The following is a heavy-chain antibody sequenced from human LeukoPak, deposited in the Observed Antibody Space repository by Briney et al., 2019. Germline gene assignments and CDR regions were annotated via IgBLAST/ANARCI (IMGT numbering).Heavy chain of an antibody. CDR1: GASLTTHY. D-gene: IGHD1-26*01. CDR3: ARRGAPSKFYYFDS. CDR2: VSKTGNT. J-gene: IGHJ4*02. Sequence: PSETLSLTCPVSGASLTTHYWAWIRQPPGKGLEWIGFVSKTGNTNYNASLKSRVNISVDTSKNTLSLKLSSLTAADTAMYFCARRGAPSKFYYFDSWGQGTLVTVSS. V-gene: IGHV4-59*08.